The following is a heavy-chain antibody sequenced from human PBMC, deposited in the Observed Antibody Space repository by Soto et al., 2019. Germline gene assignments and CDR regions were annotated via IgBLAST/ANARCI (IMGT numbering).Heavy chain of an antibody. V-gene: IGHV1-69*01. CDR2: IIPIFGTA. CDR3: ARWDLGYCSSTSCSLDY. CDR1: GGTFSSYA. Sequence: QVQLVQSGAEVKKPGSSVKVSCKASGGTFSSYAISWVRQAPGQGLEWMGGIIPIFGTANYAQKFQGRVTITADESTSTAYMELRSLRSEDTAVYYCARWDLGYCSSTSCSLDYWGQGTLVTVSS. J-gene: IGHJ4*02. D-gene: IGHD2-2*01.